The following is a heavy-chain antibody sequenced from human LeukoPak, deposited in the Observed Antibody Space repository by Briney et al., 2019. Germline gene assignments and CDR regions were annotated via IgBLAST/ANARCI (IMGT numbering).Heavy chain of an antibody. CDR2: ISYSGNT. CDR1: GGSISSYF. CDR3: ARKSSRGGFNGYDYWYFDL. Sequence: SETLSLTCTVSGGSISSYFWSWLRQPPGKRPEWIGYISYSGNTDYNPSLKSRVTLSVDTSKNRLSLKLSSVTAADTAVYYCARKSSRGGFNGYDYWYFDLWGRGTLVTVSS. J-gene: IGHJ2*01. V-gene: IGHV4-59*08. D-gene: IGHD5-12*01.